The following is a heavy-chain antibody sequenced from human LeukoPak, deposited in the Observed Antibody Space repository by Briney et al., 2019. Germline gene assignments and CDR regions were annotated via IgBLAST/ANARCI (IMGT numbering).Heavy chain of an antibody. CDR2: IYSGGST. D-gene: IGHD2-21*02. CDR3: ARGQVVVTAGAAFDI. CDR1: GFTVSSNY. Sequence: GGSLRLSCAASGFTVSSNYMSWVRQAPGKGLEWVSVIYSGGSTYYADSVTGRFTISRDNSKNTLYLQMNSLRAEDTAVYYCARGQVVVTAGAAFDIWGQGTMVTVSS. J-gene: IGHJ3*02. V-gene: IGHV3-53*01.